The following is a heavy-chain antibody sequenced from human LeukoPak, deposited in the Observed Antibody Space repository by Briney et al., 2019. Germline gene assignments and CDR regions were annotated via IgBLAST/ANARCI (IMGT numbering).Heavy chain of an antibody. D-gene: IGHD3-10*02. CDR3: AELGITMIGGV. Sequence: KSGGSLRLSCEASGFTLSSYNMNWVRQAPGKRLEWVSSITSSSSYVFYADSVKGRFTISRDNAKNSLYLQMNSLRAEDTAVYYCAELGITMIGGVWGKGTTVTISS. CDR1: GFTLSSYN. CDR2: ITSSSSYV. J-gene: IGHJ6*04. V-gene: IGHV3-21*01.